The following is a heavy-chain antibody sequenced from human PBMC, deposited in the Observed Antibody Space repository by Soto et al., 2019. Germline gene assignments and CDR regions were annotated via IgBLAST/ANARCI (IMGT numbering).Heavy chain of an antibody. Sequence: QVQLVQSGAEVKKPGSSVKVSCKASGGTFSSYTISWVRQAPGQGLEWMGRIIPILGIANYAQKFQGRVTITADKSTRTAYRELSSLRSEDTAVYYCARSRGPHTNFDYWGQGTLVTVSS. CDR1: GGTFSSYT. V-gene: IGHV1-69*02. CDR3: ARSRGPHTNFDY. J-gene: IGHJ4*02. CDR2: IIPILGIA. D-gene: IGHD3-10*01.